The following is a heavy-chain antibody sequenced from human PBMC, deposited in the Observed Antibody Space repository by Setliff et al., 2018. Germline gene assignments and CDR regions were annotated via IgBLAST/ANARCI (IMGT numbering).Heavy chain of an antibody. CDR3: AKATGFGELFI. CDR2: IYTRGST. V-gene: IGHV4-61*09. CDR1: GDSIARSYLY. J-gene: IGHJ4*02. Sequence: SETLSLTCTVSGDSIARSYLYWSWVRQPAGQGLEWIGQIYTRGSTNENPSLKSRVTISVDTSKNQVSLRLTSVTAADTAIYYCAKATGFGELFIWGQGTLVTVSS. D-gene: IGHD3-10*01.